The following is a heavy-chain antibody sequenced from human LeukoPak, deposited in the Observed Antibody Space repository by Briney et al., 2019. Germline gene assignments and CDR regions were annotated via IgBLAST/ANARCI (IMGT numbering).Heavy chain of an antibody. Sequence: ASVRVSCKASGYTFIDDYIHWLRQAHGQGLEWMGWINPNTGGTKFAQKLQGRLTLTRDTSINTAYMELNSLKSDDTAIYYCAKTPYGDYYDSWGQGTLVTVSS. D-gene: IGHD4-17*01. CDR1: GYTFIDDY. CDR3: AKTPYGDYYDS. CDR2: INPNTGGT. J-gene: IGHJ4*02. V-gene: IGHV1-2*02.